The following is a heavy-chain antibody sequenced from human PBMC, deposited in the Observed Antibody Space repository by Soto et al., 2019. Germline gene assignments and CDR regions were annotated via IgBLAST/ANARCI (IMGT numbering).Heavy chain of an antibody. J-gene: IGHJ6*03. CDR3: ASSIAVAGPAYMDV. CDR2: ISHDGINK. Sequence: GGSLRLSCTASGFSFSSYAMYWFRQPPGKGLEWVAVISHDGINKHYADSVKGRVTVSRDNSNHSLDLQLNSLRGEDTAMYYCASSIAVAGPAYMDVWGKGTTVTVSS. D-gene: IGHD6-19*01. CDR1: GFSFSSYA. V-gene: IGHV3-30-3*01.